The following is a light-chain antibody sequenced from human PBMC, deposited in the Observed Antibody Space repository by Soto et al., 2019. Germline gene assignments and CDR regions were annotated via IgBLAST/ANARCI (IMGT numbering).Light chain of an antibody. V-gene: IGKV1-5*03. Sequence: DIQMTQSPSSVSASVGDRVTITCRASQSISSWLAWYQQKPGKAHKLLIYKASTLESGVPSRFSGSGSGTEFTLTISSLQPDDFATYYCQQYNSYSRTFGQGTKLEIK. CDR1: QSISSW. CDR3: QQYNSYSRT. CDR2: KAS. J-gene: IGKJ2*01.